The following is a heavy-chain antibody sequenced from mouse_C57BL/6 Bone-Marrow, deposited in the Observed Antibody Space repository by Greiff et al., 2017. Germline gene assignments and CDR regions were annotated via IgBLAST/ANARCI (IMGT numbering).Heavy chain of an antibody. V-gene: IGHV1-9*01. J-gene: IGHJ3*01. CDR1: GYTFTGYW. D-gene: IGHD2-3*01. CDR2: ILPGSGST. CDR3: ARWDGYYVSPWFAY. Sequence: QVQLQQSGAELMKPGASVKLSCKATGYTFTGYWIEWVKQRPGHGLEWIGEILPGSGSTNYNEKFNGKATFTAYTSSNTAYMQLSSLTTEDSALYYCARWDGYYVSPWFAYWGQGTLVTVSA.